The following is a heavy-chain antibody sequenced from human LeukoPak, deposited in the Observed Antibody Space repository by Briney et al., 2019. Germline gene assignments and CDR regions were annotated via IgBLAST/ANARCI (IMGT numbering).Heavy chain of an antibody. Sequence: GGSLRLSCAASGFPFTNYWMNWVRQAPGKRPEWVGNINQGGSETNYVDSVKGRFSISRDNAKTSLYLQMNSLRAEDTAVYYCATDWKVGTGDPRFDYWGQGALVTVSS. CDR1: GFPFTNYW. D-gene: IGHD7-27*01. V-gene: IGHV3-7*01. CDR2: INQGGSET. CDR3: ATDWKVGTGDPRFDY. J-gene: IGHJ4*02.